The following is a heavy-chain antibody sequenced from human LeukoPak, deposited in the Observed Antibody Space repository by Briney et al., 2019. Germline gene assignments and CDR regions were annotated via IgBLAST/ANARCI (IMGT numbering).Heavy chain of an antibody. CDR2: FVVGSGNT. J-gene: IGHJ4*02. V-gene: IGHV1-58*02. D-gene: IGHD3-22*01. CDR3: AALVDYYDSSGYYVDY. CDR1: GFTFTRSA. Sequence: SGKVSCKASGFTFTRSAMQWVRQARGQRLEWIGWFVVGSGNTNYSQKFQERVTISRDMSTSTAYMELSSLRSEDTAVYYCAALVDYYDSSGYYVDYWGQGTLVTVSS.